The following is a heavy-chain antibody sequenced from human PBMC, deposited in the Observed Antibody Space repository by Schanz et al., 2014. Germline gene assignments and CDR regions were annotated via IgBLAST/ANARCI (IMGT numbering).Heavy chain of an antibody. D-gene: IGHD4-17*01. V-gene: IGHV3-74*01. Sequence: EVQLVESGGGLVQPGGSLRLSCAASGFTFSDSWMHWVRQAPGKGLVWVSRTSNDGSFTTFADSVKGRFTISRDNAKNTLYLQMNSLRAEDTAVYYCAKDRGGDYEVSYYYGMDVWGQGTTVTVSS. CDR3: AKDRGGDYEVSYYYGMDV. J-gene: IGHJ6*02. CDR2: TSNDGSFT. CDR1: GFTFSDSW.